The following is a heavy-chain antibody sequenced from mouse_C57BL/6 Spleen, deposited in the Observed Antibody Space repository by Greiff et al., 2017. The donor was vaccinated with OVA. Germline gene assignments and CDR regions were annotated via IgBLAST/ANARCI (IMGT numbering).Heavy chain of an antibody. Sequence: VQLQQPGAELVKPGASVKMSCKASGYTFTSYWITWVKQRPGQGLEWIGDIYPGSGSTNYNEKFKSKATLTVDTSSSTAYMQLSSLTSEDSAVYYCARRGYGSSLYAMDYWGQGTSVTVSS. V-gene: IGHV1-55*01. CDR1: GYTFTSYW. CDR3: ARRGYGSSLYAMDY. D-gene: IGHD1-1*01. CDR2: IYPGSGST. J-gene: IGHJ4*01.